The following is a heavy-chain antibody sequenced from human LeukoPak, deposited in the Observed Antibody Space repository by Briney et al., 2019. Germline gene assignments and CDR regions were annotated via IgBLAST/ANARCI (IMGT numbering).Heavy chain of an antibody. CDR3: ARAHGHVDY. Sequence: GGSLRLSCGASGFRFSSYGMHWVRQAPGKGLEWVSSISSSSSYIYYADSVKGRFTISRDNAKNSLYLQMNSLRAEDTAVYYCARAHGHVDYWGQGTLVTVSS. V-gene: IGHV3-21*01. CDR2: ISSSSSYI. J-gene: IGHJ4*02. CDR1: GFRFSSYG.